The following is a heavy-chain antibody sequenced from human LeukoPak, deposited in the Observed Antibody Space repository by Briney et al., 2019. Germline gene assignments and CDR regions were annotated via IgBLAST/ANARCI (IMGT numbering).Heavy chain of an antibody. V-gene: IGHV3-9*01. CDR2: ISWNSGSI. J-gene: IGHJ4*02. D-gene: IGHD1-26*01. CDR3: ARDLRIVSGSYLDY. Sequence: GGSLRLSCAASGFTFDDYAMHWVRQAPGKGLEWVSGISWNSGSIGYADSVKGRFTISRDNAKNSLYLQMNSLRAEGTALYYCARDLRIVSGSYLDYWGQGTLVTVSS. CDR1: GFTFDDYA.